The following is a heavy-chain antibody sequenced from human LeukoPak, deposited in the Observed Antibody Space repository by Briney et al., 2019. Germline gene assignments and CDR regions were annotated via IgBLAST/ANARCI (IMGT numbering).Heavy chain of an antibody. CDR1: GGSISSYY. D-gene: IGHD3-3*01. CDR2: IYYSGST. V-gene: IGHV4-59*01. J-gene: IGHJ4*02. Sequence: SETLSLTCTVSGGSISSYYWSWIRQPPGKGLEWIGYIYYSGSTNYSPSLKSRVTISVDTSKNQFSLKLSSVTAADTAVYYCARAGHDYDFWSGYYRPYYFDYWGQGTLVTVSS. CDR3: ARAGHDYDFWSGYYRPYYFDY.